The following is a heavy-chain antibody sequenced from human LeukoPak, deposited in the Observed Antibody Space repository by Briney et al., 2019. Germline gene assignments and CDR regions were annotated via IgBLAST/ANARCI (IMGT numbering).Heavy chain of an antibody. V-gene: IGHV3-21*01. J-gene: IGHJ4*02. CDR2: ISSSSSYI. Sequence: PGGSLRLSCAASGFTFSSYSVNWVRQAPGKGLEWVSSISSSSSYIYYADSVKGRFTISRDNAKNSLYLQMNSLRAEDTAVYYCARDYDFWSGYYRVPDFDYWGQGTLVTVSS. D-gene: IGHD3-3*01. CDR1: GFTFSSYS. CDR3: ARDYDFWSGYYRVPDFDY.